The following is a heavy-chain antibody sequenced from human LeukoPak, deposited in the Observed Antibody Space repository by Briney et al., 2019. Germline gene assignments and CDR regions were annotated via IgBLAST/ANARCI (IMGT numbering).Heavy chain of an antibody. J-gene: IGHJ4*02. CDR1: GFGLTDYG. V-gene: IGHV1-18*01. Sequence: GASVKVSCKASGFGLTDYGISWVRQAPGQGLEWVGWTSGDNTKANNAQKFQDRVFFTTYTSTSTAYMDLKSLSSDDSAVYYCARAFDQVWGRARRLDYWGQGTLVTVSS. CDR3: ARAFDQVWGRARRLDY. D-gene: IGHD3-16*01. CDR2: TSGDNTKA.